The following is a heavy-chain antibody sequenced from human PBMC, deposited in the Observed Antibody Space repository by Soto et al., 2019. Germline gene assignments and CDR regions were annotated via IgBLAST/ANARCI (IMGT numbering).Heavy chain of an antibody. D-gene: IGHD2-15*01. V-gene: IGHV3-33*01. CDR2: IWYDGSNK. J-gene: IGHJ4*02. Sequence: VQLVESGGGVVQPGRSLRLSCAASGFTFSSYGMHWVRQAPGKGLEWVAVIWYDGSNKYYADSVKGRFTISRDNSKNTLYLQMNSLRAEDTAVYYCAREGAVVVVVAATPSEYYFDYWGQGTLVTVSS. CDR3: AREGAVVVVVAATPSEYYFDY. CDR1: GFTFSSYG.